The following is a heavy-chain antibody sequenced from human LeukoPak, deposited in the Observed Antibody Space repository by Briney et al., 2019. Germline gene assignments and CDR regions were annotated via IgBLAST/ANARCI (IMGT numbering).Heavy chain of an antibody. J-gene: IGHJ3*02. CDR1: GGTFSSYA. CDR3: AREGSSWSGGAFDI. V-gene: IGHV1-69*05. Sequence: AASVKVSCKASGGTFSSYAISWVRQAPGQGLEWMGGIIPIFGTANYAQKFQGRVTITTDESTSTAYMELSSLRSEDTAVYYCAREGSSWSGGAFDIWGQGTMVTVSS. CDR2: IIPIFGTA. D-gene: IGHD6-13*01.